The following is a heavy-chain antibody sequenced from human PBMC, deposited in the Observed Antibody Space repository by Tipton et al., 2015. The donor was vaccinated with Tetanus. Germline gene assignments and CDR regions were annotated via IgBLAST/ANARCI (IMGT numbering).Heavy chain of an antibody. CDR1: GFTFSKHT. V-gene: IGHV3-21*04. CDR2: ISSSTTYI. D-gene: IGHD3-16*01. CDR3: ARPLTSVAFGGFAFDV. Sequence: SLRLSCAASGFTFSKHTMNWVRQAPGKGLEWVSSISSSTTYIYYADSVKGRFTITRDNAKNSLCLQMNSLRVDDTAIYYCARPLTSVAFGGFAFDVWGQGTLVTVSS. J-gene: IGHJ3*01.